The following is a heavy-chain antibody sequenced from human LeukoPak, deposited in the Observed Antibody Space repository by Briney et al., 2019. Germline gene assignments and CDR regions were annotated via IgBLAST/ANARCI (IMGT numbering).Heavy chain of an antibody. CDR2: IWYDGSNK. CDR1: GFTFSSYG. J-gene: IGHJ4*02. V-gene: IGHV3-33*01. Sequence: GGSLRLSCAASGFTFSSYGMHWVRQAPGKGLEWVAVIWYDGSNKYYADSVKGRFTISRDNSKNTLYLQMNGLRAEDTAVYYCARSRGYSGYDSGYWGQGTLVTVSS. CDR3: ARSRGYSGYDSGY. D-gene: IGHD5-12*01.